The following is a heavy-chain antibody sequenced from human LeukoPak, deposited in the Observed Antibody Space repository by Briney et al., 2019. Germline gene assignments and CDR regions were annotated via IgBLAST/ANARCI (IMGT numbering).Heavy chain of an antibody. CDR3: ARDVSSSSGNYFDY. Sequence: GGSLRLSCAASGFTVSSNYMSWVRQAPGKGLEWVSVIYSGGSTYYADSVKGRFTISRDSSKNTLYLQMNSLRAEDTAVYYCARDVSSSSGNYFDYWGQGTLVTVSS. J-gene: IGHJ4*02. CDR2: IYSGGST. CDR1: GFTVSSNY. D-gene: IGHD6-6*01. V-gene: IGHV3-66*02.